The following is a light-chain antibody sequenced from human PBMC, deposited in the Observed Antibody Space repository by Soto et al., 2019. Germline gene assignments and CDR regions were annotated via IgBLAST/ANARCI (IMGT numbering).Light chain of an antibody. CDR3: QQYYSTPT. CDR2: WAS. CDR1: QSVLYSSNNKHY. J-gene: IGKJ1*01. V-gene: IGKV4-1*01. Sequence: DIVMTQSPDSLAVSLGERATINCKSSQSVLYSSNNKHYLAWYQQKPGQPPKLLIYWASTRESWVPDRFSGSGSATDFTLTISSLQAEDVAVYYCQQYYSTPTFGQGTKVEIK.